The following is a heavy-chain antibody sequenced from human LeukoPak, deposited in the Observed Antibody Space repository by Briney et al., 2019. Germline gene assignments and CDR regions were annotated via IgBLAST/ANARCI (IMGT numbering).Heavy chain of an antibody. D-gene: IGHD3-22*01. V-gene: IGHV3-30-3*01. J-gene: IGHJ4*02. CDR3: ARDQHDSSGYYTDY. CDR1: GFTFSSYA. CDR2: ISYDGSNK. Sequence: GRSLRLSCAASGFTFSSYAMHWVRQAPGKGLEWVAVISYDGSNKYYADSVKGRFTISRDNSKNTLYLQMNSLRAEDTAVYYCARDQHDSSGYYTDYWGQGTLATVSS.